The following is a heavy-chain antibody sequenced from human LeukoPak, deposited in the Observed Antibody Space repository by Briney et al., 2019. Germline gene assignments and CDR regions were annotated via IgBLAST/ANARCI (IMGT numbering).Heavy chain of an antibody. J-gene: IGHJ4*02. CDR2: MNPNSGNT. CDR3: ARDLFLTRMASHAVPGGNFDY. D-gene: IGHD2-2*01. Sequence: ASVKVSCKASGYTFTSYDINWVRQATGQGLEWMGWMNPNSGNTGYAQKFQGRVTMTRNTSISTAYMELSSLRAEDTAVYYCARDLFLTRMASHAVPGGNFDYWGQGTLVTVSS. CDR1: GYTFTSYD. V-gene: IGHV1-8*01.